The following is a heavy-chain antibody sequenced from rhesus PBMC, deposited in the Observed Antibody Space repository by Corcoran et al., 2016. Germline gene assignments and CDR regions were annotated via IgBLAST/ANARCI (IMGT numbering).Heavy chain of an antibody. J-gene: IGHJ4*01. Sequence: EVKLVESGGGLVKPGGSLRLPCLASGLPFSSYERHWARRAPGKGLEWVSGSRESGGTKYSEESLKGRFTSSRDNAKNSLFLQMNSLRAEDTVVYYCTSLPFDYWGQGVLVTVSS. CDR3: TSLPFDY. CDR2: SRESGGTK. CDR1: GLPFSSYE. V-gene: IGHV3-100*02. D-gene: IGHD2-15*01.